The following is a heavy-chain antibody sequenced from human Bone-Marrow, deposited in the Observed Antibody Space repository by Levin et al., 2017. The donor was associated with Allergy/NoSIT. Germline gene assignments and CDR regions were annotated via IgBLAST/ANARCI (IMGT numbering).Heavy chain of an antibody. CDR3: ARDSDCSSTSCYRENPPFDY. CDR1: GFTFSSYW. CDR2: IKQDGSEK. J-gene: IGHJ4*02. V-gene: IGHV3-7*01. Sequence: PSETLSLTCAASGFTFSSYWMSWVRQAPGKGLEWVANIKQDGSEKYYVDSVKGRFTISRDNAKNSLYLQMNSLRAEDTAVYYCARDSDCSSTSCYRENPPFDYWGQGTLVTVSS. D-gene: IGHD2-2*01.